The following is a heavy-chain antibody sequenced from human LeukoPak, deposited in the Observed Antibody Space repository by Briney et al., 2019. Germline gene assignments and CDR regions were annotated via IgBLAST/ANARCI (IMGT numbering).Heavy chain of an antibody. J-gene: IGHJ3*02. CDR3: ARVIRSYYDFWSGPDAFDI. Sequence: GGSLRLSCAASGFTVSSNYMSWVRQAPGKGLEWVSVIYSGGSTYYADSVKGRFTISRDNSKNTLYLQMNSLRAEDTAVYYCARVIRSYYDFWSGPDAFDIWGQGTSVTVSS. D-gene: IGHD3-3*01. CDR1: GFTVSSNY. V-gene: IGHV3-53*01. CDR2: IYSGGST.